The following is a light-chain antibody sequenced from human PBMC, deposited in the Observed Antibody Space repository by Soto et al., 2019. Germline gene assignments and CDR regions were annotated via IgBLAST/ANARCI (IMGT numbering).Light chain of an antibody. Sequence: EIVLTQSPGTLSLSPGERATLSCRASQSVSSSYLAWYEQKPGXAXXXXXYXXXTXAAAXPARFSGSGSGTDFTLTVSSLEPEDFALYYCQQRSNRITFGQGTRLEIK. CDR2: XXX. CDR1: QSVSSSY. J-gene: IGKJ5*01. V-gene: IGKV3D-20*02. CDR3: QQRSNRIT.